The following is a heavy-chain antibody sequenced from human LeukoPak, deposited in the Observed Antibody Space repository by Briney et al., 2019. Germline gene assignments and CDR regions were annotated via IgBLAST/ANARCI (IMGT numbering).Heavy chain of an antibody. CDR3: ARTPPGYCGGGSCYVDDAFDI. D-gene: IGHD2-15*01. Sequence: SQTLSLTCAISGDSVSSNSGAWNWIRQSPSRGLEWLGRTYYRSKWYNDYAVSVKSRITINPDTSKNQFSLQLNSVTPEDTAVYYCARTPPGYCGGGSCYVDDAFDIWGQETMVTVSS. J-gene: IGHJ3*02. CDR1: GDSVSSNSGA. V-gene: IGHV6-1*01. CDR2: TYYRSKWYN.